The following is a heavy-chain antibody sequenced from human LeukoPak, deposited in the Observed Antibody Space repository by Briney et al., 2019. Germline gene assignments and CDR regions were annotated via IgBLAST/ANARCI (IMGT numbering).Heavy chain of an antibody. V-gene: IGHV3-9*01. CDR3: AKDIHRGDTAMVELFDY. CDR2: ISWNSGSI. CDR1: GFTFDDYA. J-gene: IGHJ4*02. Sequence: PGRSLRLSCAASGFTFDDYAMHWVRQAPGKGLEWVSGISWNSGSIGYADSVKGRFTISRDNAKNSLYLQMNSLRSEDTALYYCAKDIHRGDTAMVELFDYWGQGTLVTVSS. D-gene: IGHD5-18*01.